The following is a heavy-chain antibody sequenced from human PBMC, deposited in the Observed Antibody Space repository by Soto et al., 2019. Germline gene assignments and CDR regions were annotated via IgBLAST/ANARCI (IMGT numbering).Heavy chain of an antibody. CDR3: ARVFAEVVITTGYYFDY. CDR2: ISAYNGNT. J-gene: IGHJ4*02. CDR1: GYTFTSYG. Sequence: ASVKVSCKASGYTFTSYGISWVRQAPGQGLEWMGWISAYNGNTNYAQKLQGRVTMTTDTSTSTAYMELRSLRSDDTAVYYCARVFAEVVITTGYYFDYWGQGTLVTV. D-gene: IGHD3-22*01. V-gene: IGHV1-18*04.